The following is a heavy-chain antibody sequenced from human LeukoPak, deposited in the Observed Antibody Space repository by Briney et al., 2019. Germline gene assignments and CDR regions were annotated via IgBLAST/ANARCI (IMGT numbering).Heavy chain of an antibody. D-gene: IGHD3-22*01. V-gene: IGHV3-23*01. CDR2: ISGSGGST. J-gene: IGHJ4*02. CDR1: GFNFSSYA. CDR3: AKDSSYYYDSSGYYGY. Sequence: GGSLRLSCAASGFNFSSYAMSWVRQAPGKGLEWVSAISGSGGSTYYADSVKGRFTISRDNSKNTLYLQMNSLRAEDTAVYYCAKDSSYYYDSSGYYGYWGQGTLVTVSS.